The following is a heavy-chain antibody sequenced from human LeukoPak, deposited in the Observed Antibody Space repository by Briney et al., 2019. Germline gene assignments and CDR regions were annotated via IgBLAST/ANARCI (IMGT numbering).Heavy chain of an antibody. CDR2: LYHPGTT. D-gene: IGHD6-13*01. CDR1: GHSISSDYY. J-gene: IGHJ5*02. Sequence: SETLSLTCIVSGHSISSDYYWGWIRQSPGKGLEWIGSLYHPGTTYYNPSLKSRVTISMDRSKNQFSLRLRSVTASDTGVYYCAREGTHNTTWYHWFDPWGQGILVTVSS. V-gene: IGHV4-38-2*02. CDR3: AREGTHNTTWYHWFDP.